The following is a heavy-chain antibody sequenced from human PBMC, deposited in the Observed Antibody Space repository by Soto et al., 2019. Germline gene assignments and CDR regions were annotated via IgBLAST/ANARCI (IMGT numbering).Heavy chain of an antibody. J-gene: IGHJ6*04. V-gene: IGHV4-34*01. CDR1: GGSFSGYY. CDR3: ARGIPYYDILTGYYNSYYYYGMDV. Sequence: SETLSLTCAVYGGSFSGYYWSWIRQPPGKGLEWIGEINHSGSTNYNPSLKSRVTISVDTSKNQFSLKLSSVTAADTAVYYCARGIPYYDILTGYYNSYYYYGMDVWGKGTTVTVSS. CDR2: INHSGST. D-gene: IGHD3-9*01.